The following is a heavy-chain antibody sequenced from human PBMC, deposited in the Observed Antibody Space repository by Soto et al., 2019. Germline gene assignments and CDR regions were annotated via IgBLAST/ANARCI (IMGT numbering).Heavy chain of an antibody. D-gene: IGHD2-21*02. CDR3: ARHPSDFWFDP. CDR1: GGSISSSSYF. Sequence: QLQLQESGPGLVKPSETLSLTCSVSGGSISSSSYFWGWIRQPPGKGLEWIGSIYYSGSTYYNPSLTTRAPVSVDTSKTQCSRRLRSVPAAHTAVYYCARHPSDFWFDPWGQGTLVTVSS. J-gene: IGHJ5*02. V-gene: IGHV4-39*01. CDR2: IYYSGST.